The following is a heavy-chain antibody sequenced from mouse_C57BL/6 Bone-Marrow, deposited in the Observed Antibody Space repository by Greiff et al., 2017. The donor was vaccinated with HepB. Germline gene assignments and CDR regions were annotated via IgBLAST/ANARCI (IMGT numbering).Heavy chain of an antibody. CDR1: GFTFSDYG. CDR3: ARQRYSNYYFDY. D-gene: IGHD2-5*01. Sequence: EVKLMESGGGLVQPGGSLKLSCAASGFTFSDYGMAWVRQAPRKGPEWVAFISNLAYSIYYADTVTGRFTISRENAKNTLYLEMSSLRSEDTAMYYCARQRYSNYYFDYWGQGTTLTVSS. V-gene: IGHV5-15*01. CDR2: ISNLAYSI. J-gene: IGHJ2*01.